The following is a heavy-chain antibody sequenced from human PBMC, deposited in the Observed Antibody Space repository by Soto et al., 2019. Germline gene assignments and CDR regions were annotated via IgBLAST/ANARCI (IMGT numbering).Heavy chain of an antibody. J-gene: IGHJ4*02. V-gene: IGHV1-69*02. D-gene: IGHD5-12*01. CDR3: ARTGRRDGYNFGPDY. CDR1: GGTFSSYT. Sequence: QVQLVQSGAEVKKPGSSVKVSCKASGGTFSSYTISWVRQAPGQGLEWMGRIIPILGIANYAQKFQGRVMITADKSTSTAYMELSSLRSEDTAVYYCARTGRRDGYNFGPDYWGQGTLVTVSS. CDR2: IIPILGIA.